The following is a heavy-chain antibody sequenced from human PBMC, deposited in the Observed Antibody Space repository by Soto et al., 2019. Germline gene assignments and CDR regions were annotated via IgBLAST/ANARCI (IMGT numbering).Heavy chain of an antibody. CDR2: ISAYNGNT. J-gene: IGHJ6*02. D-gene: IGHD3-10*01. Sequence: QVQLVQSGAEVKKPGASVKVSCKASGYTFTSYGISWVRQAPGQGLEWMGWISAYNGNTNYAQKLQGRVTMTTDTSTSTAYMELRSLRSDHTAVYYCERQVVLLWFGEFLPIGMDVWGQGTTVTVSS. CDR1: GYTFTSYG. CDR3: ERQVVLLWFGEFLPIGMDV. V-gene: IGHV1-18*01.